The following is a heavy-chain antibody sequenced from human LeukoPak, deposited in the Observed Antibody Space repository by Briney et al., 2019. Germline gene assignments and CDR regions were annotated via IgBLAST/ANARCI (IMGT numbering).Heavy chain of an antibody. J-gene: IGHJ2*01. V-gene: IGHV3-23*01. Sequence: QSGGSLRLSCAASGFTFSSYAMSWVRQPPGKGLEWVSAISDSSASTNYADTVKGRFTISRDNSKNTLYLQMNSLRAEDTAKYFCAKDLVGWWYFDLWGRGTLVTVSS. CDR3: AKDLVGWWYFDL. CDR1: GFTFSSYA. CDR2: ISDSSAST.